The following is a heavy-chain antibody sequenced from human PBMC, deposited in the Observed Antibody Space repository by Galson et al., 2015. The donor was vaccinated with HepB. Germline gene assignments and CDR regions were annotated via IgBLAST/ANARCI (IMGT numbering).Heavy chain of an antibody. Sequence: SLRLSCAASGFTFSNFWMYWVRQAPGKGLVWVSRINSDGSTTTYAGFVKGRFTISRDNTKSTLDLQMDSLRAEDTAVYYCARGLGMATVTPFGYWGQGTLVTVSS. J-gene: IGHJ4*02. CDR3: ARGLGMATVTPFGY. V-gene: IGHV3-74*01. CDR1: GFTFSNFW. CDR2: INSDGSTT. D-gene: IGHD5-24*01.